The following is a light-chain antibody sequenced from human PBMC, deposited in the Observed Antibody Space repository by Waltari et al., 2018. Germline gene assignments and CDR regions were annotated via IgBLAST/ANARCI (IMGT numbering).Light chain of an antibody. CDR2: KAS. Sequence: IQMTQSPSTLSASVGDRVTITCRASQTISSWLAWYQQKPGKAPKLLIYKASTLESGVPSRFSGSGSGTEFTLTISSLQPDDFATYYCQQYNRYSTFGQGTKLEIK. CDR1: QTISSW. CDR3: QQYNRYST. J-gene: IGKJ2*01. V-gene: IGKV1-5*03.